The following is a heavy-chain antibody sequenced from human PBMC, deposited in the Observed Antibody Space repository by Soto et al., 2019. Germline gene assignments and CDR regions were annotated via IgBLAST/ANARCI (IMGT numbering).Heavy chain of an antibody. V-gene: IGHV4-28*01. J-gene: IGHJ6*03. CDR3: ARTLDYGHMDV. Sequence: SETLSLTCAVSSGSISSSNWWSWIRRPPGRGLEWIGYIYRSGSTKYNPSLKSRLTISVDTSKNQFSLKLSSVTAADTAVYYCARTLDYGHMDVWGKGTTVTVSS. D-gene: IGHD3-16*01. CDR1: SGSISSSNW. CDR2: IYRSGST.